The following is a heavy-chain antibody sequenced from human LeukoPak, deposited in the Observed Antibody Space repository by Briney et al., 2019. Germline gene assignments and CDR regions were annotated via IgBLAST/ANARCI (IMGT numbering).Heavy chain of an antibody. D-gene: IGHD6-13*01. CDR3: AKDIYSSSWYYFDY. CDR1: GFTFYDYA. V-gene: IGHV3-9*01. CDR2: ISWNSGSI. J-gene: IGHJ4*02. Sequence: PGRSLGLSCAASGFTFYDYAMHWVRQAPGKGLEWVSGISWNSGSIGYADSVKGRFAISRDNAKNSLYLQMNSLRAEDTALYYCAKDIYSSSWYYFDYWGQGTLVTVSS.